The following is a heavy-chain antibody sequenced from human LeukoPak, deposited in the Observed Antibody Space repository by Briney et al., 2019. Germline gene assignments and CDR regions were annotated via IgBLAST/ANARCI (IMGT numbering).Heavy chain of an antibody. CDR1: GYTLTELS. CDR3: ATPTRSHYYDILTGYSYFQH. V-gene: IGHV1-24*01. Sequence: GASVKVSCKVSGYTLTELSMHWVRQAPGKGLEWMGGFDPEDGETIYALKFQGRVTMTEDTSTDTAYMELSSLRSEDTAVYYCATPTRSHYYDILTGYSYFQHWGQGTLVTVSS. CDR2: FDPEDGET. D-gene: IGHD3-9*01. J-gene: IGHJ1*01.